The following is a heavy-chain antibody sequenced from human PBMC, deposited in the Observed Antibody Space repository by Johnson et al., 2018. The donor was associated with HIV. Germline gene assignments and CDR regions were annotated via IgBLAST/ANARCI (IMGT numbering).Heavy chain of an antibody. J-gene: IGHJ3*02. D-gene: IGHD2-2*02. CDR2: IFSGGTT. Sequence: QVQLVESGGGVVQPGGSLRLSCAASGFTFSTYGMHWVRQAPGKGLEWVSVIFSGGTTYYADSVKGRFTISRDNSKNTLYLQMNSLRAEDTAVYYCARAEDYTGGAFDIWGQGTMVTVSS. CDR3: ARAEDYTGGAFDI. V-gene: IGHV3-NL1*01. CDR1: GFTFSTYG.